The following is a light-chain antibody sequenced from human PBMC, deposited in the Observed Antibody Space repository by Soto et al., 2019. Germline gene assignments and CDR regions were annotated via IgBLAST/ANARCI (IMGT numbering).Light chain of an antibody. V-gene: IGKV3-11*01. CDR2: DTS. CDR1: QNIDTY. Sequence: EIVLTQSPATLSLSLGERATLSCRTSQNIDTYLVWYQQKPGQPPRLLIYDTSKRATGVPDRFSGSGSGTDFTLTISSLAPEDFALYYCQQRRSWPRAFGGGTKVEI. CDR3: QQRRSWPRA. J-gene: IGKJ4*01.